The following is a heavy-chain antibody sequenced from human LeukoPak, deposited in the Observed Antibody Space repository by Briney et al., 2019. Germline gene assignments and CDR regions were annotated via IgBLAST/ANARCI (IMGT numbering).Heavy chain of an antibody. J-gene: IGHJ6*02. CDR1: GGSFSGYY. CDR2: INHSGST. D-gene: IGHD5-18*01. Sequence: KPSETLSLTCAVYGGSFSGYYWSWIRQPPGKGLEWIGEINHSGSTNYNPSLKSRVAISVDTSKNQFSLKLSSVTAADTAVYYCARVPRTGYSYGYSYYYGMDVWGQGTTVTVSS. CDR3: ARVPRTGYSYGYSYYYGMDV. V-gene: IGHV4-34*01.